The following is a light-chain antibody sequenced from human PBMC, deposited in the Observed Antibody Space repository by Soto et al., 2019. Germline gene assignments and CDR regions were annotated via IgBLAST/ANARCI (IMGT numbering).Light chain of an antibody. Sequence: QSVLTQPPSVSGAPGQRVTISCTGSSSNVGAGYDVHWYQQLPGRAPKLLIYGNTNRPSGVPDRFSGSKSGTSASLAITGHHEEDAADYYCLSVDSGLSLVFGAGTKVTVL. J-gene: IGLJ2*01. V-gene: IGLV1-40*01. CDR3: LSVDSGLSLV. CDR2: GNT. CDR1: SSNVGAGYD.